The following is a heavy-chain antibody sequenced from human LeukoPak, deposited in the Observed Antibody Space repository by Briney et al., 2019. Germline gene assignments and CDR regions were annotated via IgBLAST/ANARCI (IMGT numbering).Heavy chain of an antibody. D-gene: IGHD1-26*01. J-gene: IGHJ4*02. CDR1: GYTFTSYN. CDR3: ARDRGGSYWFSDY. CDR2: IIPILGIA. Sequence: SVKVSCKASGYTFTSYNIGWVRQAPGQGLEWMGRIIPILGIANHAQKFQGRVTITADKPTSTAYMELSSLSSEDTAVYYCARDRGGSYWFSDYWGQGTLVTVSS. V-gene: IGHV1-69*04.